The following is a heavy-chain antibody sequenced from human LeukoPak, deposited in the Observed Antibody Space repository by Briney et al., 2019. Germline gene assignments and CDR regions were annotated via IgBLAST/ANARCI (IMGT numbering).Heavy chain of an antibody. CDR2: IIPIFGTA. CDR3: ARAIAVAVGPGAFDI. D-gene: IGHD6-19*01. Sequence: ASVKVSCKASGGTFSSYAISWVRQAPGQGLEWMGGIIPIFGTANYAQKFQGKVTITADESTSTAYMELSSLRSEDTAVYYCARAIAVAVGPGAFDIWGQGTMVTVSS. V-gene: IGHV1-69*13. CDR1: GGTFSSYA. J-gene: IGHJ3*02.